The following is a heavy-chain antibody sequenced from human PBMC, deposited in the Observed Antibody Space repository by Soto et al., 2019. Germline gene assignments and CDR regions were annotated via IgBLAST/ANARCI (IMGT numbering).Heavy chain of an antibody. J-gene: IGHJ6*02. CDR1: GFTFNTYP. D-gene: IGHD3-10*01. CDR2: ISSTAGRTS. V-gene: IGHV3-23*01. CDR3: AKGVLSFHYGMEV. Sequence: PGGSLRLSCATSGFTFNTYPMTWVRQAPGKGLEWVSSISSTAGRTSSYADSVKGRFAISRDFSDNTVYLQMNNLRVDDTAVYFCAKGVLSFHYGMEVWGQGTKVTLS.